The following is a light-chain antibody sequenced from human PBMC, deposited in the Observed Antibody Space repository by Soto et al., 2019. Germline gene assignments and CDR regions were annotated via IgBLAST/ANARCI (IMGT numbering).Light chain of an antibody. V-gene: IGLV6-57*01. CDR1: SGSIASNY. CDR2: EDN. CDR3: QSHDSINVL. J-gene: IGLJ2*01. Sequence: NFMLTQPHSVSESPGKTVTISCTRSSGSIASNYVQWYQQRPGSSPTTVIYEDNQRPSGVPDRFSGSIDSSSNSAYLSISGLKTEDEADSYCQSHDSINVLFGGGTKLTVL.